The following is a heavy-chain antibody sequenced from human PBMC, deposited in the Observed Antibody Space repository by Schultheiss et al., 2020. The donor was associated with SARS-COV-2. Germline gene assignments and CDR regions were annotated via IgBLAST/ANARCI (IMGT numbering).Heavy chain of an antibody. CDR2: ISSSSSYT. CDR3: ARGAWSVADPLFDY. CDR1: GFTFSDYY. V-gene: IGHV3-11*06. Sequence: GGSLRLSCAASGFTFSDYYMSWIRQAPGKGLEWVSYISSSSSYTNYADSVKGRFTISRDNSNNTLYLQMNSLRAEDTAVYYCARGAWSVADPLFDYWGQGTLVTVSS. J-gene: IGHJ4*02. D-gene: IGHD4-23*01.